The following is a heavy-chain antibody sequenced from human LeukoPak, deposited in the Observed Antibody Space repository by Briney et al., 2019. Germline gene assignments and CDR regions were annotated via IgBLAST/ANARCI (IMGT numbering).Heavy chain of an antibody. V-gene: IGHV3-23*01. CDR2: ISGSGGST. CDR3: AKGRDNYESSVPYNWFDP. CDR1: GFTFSSYA. Sequence: GSLRLSCAASGFTFSSYAMSWVRQAPGKGLEWVSAISGSGGSTYYADSVKGRFTISRDNSNNTVYLQMNSLRAEDTAVYYCAKGRDNYESSVPYNWFDPWGQGTLVTVSS. J-gene: IGHJ5*02. D-gene: IGHD3-22*01.